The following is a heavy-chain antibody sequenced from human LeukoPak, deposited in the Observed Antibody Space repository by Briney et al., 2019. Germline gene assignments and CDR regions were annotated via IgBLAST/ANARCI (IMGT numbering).Heavy chain of an antibody. CDR1: GGSFSSYY. V-gene: IGHV4-39*01. Sequence: SGTLSLTCAVYGGSFSSYYWGWIRQPPGKGLEWIGSIHYSGSTYYNPSLKSRVTISVDTSKNQFSLKLSSVTAADTAVYYCARHAYDFWSGYAGKFDYWGQGTLVTVSS. CDR3: ARHAYDFWSGYAGKFDY. CDR2: IHYSGST. D-gene: IGHD3-3*01. J-gene: IGHJ4*02.